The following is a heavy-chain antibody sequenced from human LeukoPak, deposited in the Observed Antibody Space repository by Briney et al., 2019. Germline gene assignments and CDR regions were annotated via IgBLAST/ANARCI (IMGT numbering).Heavy chain of an antibody. CDR3: AREIVGAIFDY. CDR2: IRAGADVA. Sequence: GGSLRLSCAASSFTFSNFAMSWVRQAPGKGLEWVSAIRAGADVAYYADSVKGRFTISRDNSKNTLYLQMNSLRAEDTAVYYCAREIVGAIFDYWGQGTLVTVSS. J-gene: IGHJ4*02. V-gene: IGHV3-23*01. D-gene: IGHD1-26*01. CDR1: SFTFSNFA.